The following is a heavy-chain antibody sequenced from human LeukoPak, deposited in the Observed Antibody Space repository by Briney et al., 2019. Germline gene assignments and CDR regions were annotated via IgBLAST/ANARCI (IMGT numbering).Heavy chain of an antibody. CDR1: SDSLSSGSYY. V-gene: IGHV4-61*01. J-gene: IGHJ4*02. CDR3: ARVGSGNFDY. Sequence: SETLSLTCTVSSDSLSSGSYYWGWIRQPPGKGLEWIGYIYYSGNTNYNPSLKSRLTISVDTSKNQFSLRLSSVTAADTAVYYCARVGSGNFDYWGQGTLVTVSS. CDR2: IYYSGNT. D-gene: IGHD1-26*01.